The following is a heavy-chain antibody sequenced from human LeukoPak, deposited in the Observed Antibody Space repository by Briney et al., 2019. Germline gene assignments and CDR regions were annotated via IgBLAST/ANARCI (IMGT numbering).Heavy chain of an antibody. Sequence: GGSLRLSCAASGFTFSSYGMHWVRQAPGKGLEWVAVISYDGSNKYYADSVKGRFTISRDNSKNTLYLQMNSLRAEDTAVYYCAKGGPHDKSIAVVMYYFDYWGQGTLVTVSS. CDR1: GFTFSSYG. CDR2: ISYDGSNK. D-gene: IGHD6-19*01. V-gene: IGHV3-30*18. J-gene: IGHJ4*02. CDR3: AKGGPHDKSIAVVMYYFDY.